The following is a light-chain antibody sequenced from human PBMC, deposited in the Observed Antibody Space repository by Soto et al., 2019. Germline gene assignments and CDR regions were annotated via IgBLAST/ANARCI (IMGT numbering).Light chain of an antibody. Sequence: QSALTQPASVSGSPGQSITISCTGTSSDVGGYNYVSWYQQHPGKAPKLMIYDVSNRPSGVSNRFSGSKSGNTASLTISGLQAEDEADYYCSSYTSSSPCGVFGGGTKRTVL. CDR2: DVS. J-gene: IGLJ2*01. CDR3: SSYTSSSPCGV. CDR1: SSDVGGYNY. V-gene: IGLV2-14*01.